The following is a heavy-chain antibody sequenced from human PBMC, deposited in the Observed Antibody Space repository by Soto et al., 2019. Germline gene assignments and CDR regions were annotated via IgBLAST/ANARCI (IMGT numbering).Heavy chain of an antibody. Sequence: EILSLTCAVSGGSINSYYWSWIRQPPGKGLEWIGYVNYRGDTMYSPSLKSLVTISVDTSRNHFSLNLNSVTGADTAMYYCARQPVDGWVFDQWGQGTRVTV. V-gene: IGHV4-59*01. D-gene: IGHD6-19*01. J-gene: IGHJ4*02. CDR2: VNYRGDT. CDR3: ARQPVDGWVFDQ. CDR1: GGSINSYY.